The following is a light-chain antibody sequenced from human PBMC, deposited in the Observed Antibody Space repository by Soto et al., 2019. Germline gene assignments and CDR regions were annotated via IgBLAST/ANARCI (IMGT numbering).Light chain of an antibody. CDR1: SSDVGGSNY. CDR3: CSYTSSSTYV. Sequence: QSVLTQPASVSGSPGQSITISCTGTSSDVGGSNYVSWYQQHPGTAPKLMIYDVRNRPSGVSNRFSGSKSGDTASLTISGLQAEDEADYYCCSYTSSSTYVFGTGTKVTVL. CDR2: DVR. J-gene: IGLJ1*01. V-gene: IGLV2-14*03.